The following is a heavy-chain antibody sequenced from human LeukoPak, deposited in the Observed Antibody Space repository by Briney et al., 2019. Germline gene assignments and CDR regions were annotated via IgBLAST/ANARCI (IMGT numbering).Heavy chain of an antibody. D-gene: IGHD2-2*01. Sequence: GGSLRLSCAASGFTFSSYAMSWVRQAPGKGLEWVSAISGSGGSTYYADSVRGRFTISRDNSKNTLYLQMNSLRAEDTAVYYCASPYCSSTSCVDYWGQGTLVTVSS. CDR2: ISGSGGST. J-gene: IGHJ4*02. CDR3: ASPYCSSTSCVDY. V-gene: IGHV3-23*01. CDR1: GFTFSSYA.